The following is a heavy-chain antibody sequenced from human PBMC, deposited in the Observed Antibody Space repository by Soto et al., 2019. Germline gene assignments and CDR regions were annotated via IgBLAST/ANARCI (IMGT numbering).Heavy chain of an antibody. CDR2: INPGNGDT. Sequence: EASVKVSCKTSGYSFTKYGLHWVRQAPGQRLEWMGWINPGNGDTKYSQKFQGRVTITRDTSATTAYMELSSLRSEDSAVFYCARTDCSSTSCYNYYYYGMDVWGQGTTVTVSS. CDR3: ARTDCSSTSCYNYYYYGMDV. D-gene: IGHD2-2*01. J-gene: IGHJ6*02. CDR1: GYSFTKYG. V-gene: IGHV1-3*01.